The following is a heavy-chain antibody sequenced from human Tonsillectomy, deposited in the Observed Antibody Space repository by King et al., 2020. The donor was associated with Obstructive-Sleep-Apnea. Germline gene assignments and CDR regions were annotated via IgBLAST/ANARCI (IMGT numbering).Heavy chain of an antibody. CDR3: ARGQDGSGSYDNFDY. J-gene: IGHJ4*02. CDR1: GGSISSGGFS. V-gene: IGHV4-30-2*01. D-gene: IGHD3-10*01. CDR2: IYHSGST. Sequence: QLQESGSGLVKPSQTLSLTCAVSGGSISSGGFSWRWIRQPPGKGLEWIAYIYHSGSTYYNPSLKSLATVSVDRSKNQFSLKLSSVTAADTAVYYGARGQDGSGSYDNFDYWGQGTLVTVSS.